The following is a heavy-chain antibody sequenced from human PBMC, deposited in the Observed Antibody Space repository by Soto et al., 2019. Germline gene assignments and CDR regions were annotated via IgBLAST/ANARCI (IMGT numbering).Heavy chain of an antibody. J-gene: IGHJ5*02. D-gene: IGHD2-2*01. CDR2: ISAYNGNT. V-gene: IGHV1-18*01. CDR1: GYTFTSYG. Sequence: ASVKVSCKASGYTFTSYGISWVRQAPGQGLEWMGWISAYNGNTNYAQKLQGRVTMTTDTSTSTAYMELRSLRSDDTAVYYCAIDFEGYCSSTSCYNWFDPWGQGTLVTVSS. CDR3: AIDFEGYCSSTSCYNWFDP.